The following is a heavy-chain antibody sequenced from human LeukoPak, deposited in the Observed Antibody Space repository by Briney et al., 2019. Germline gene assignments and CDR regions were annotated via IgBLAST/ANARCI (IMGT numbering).Heavy chain of an antibody. CDR2: IKQDGSEK. CDR3: AREVRYYYYYMDV. J-gene: IGHJ6*03. V-gene: IGHV3-7*01. CDR1: GFTFSSYW. Sequence: GGSLRLSCAASGFTFSSYWMSWVRQAPGKGLEWVANIKQDGSEKYYVDSVKGRFTISRDNAKNSLYLQMNSLGAEDTAVYYCAREVRYYYYYMDVWGKGTTVTVSS. D-gene: IGHD3-10*01.